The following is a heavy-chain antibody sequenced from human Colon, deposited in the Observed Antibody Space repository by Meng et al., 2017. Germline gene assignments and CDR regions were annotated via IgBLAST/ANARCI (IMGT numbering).Heavy chain of an antibody. CDR3: ASLTQPYYFDY. Sequence: GGSLRLSCAASGFTFSSYWMSWVRQAPGKGLEWVANIKQDGSEKYYVDSVEGRFTISRDNAKNSLYLHMNSLRAEDTAVYYCASLTQPYYFDYWGQGTLVTVSS. J-gene: IGHJ4*02. CDR2: IKQDGSEK. V-gene: IGHV3-7*01. D-gene: IGHD5-18*01. CDR1: GFTFSSYW.